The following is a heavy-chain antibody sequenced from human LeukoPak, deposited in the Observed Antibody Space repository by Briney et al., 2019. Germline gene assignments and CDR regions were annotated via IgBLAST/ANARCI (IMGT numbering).Heavy chain of an antibody. CDR2: ISGSGGST. Sequence: GGSLRLSCAASGFTFSSYAMSWVRQAPGEGLEWVSAISGSGGSTYYADSVKGRFTISRDNSKNTLYLQMNSLRAEDTAVYYCAKYSSGWYVPPSFDYWGQGTLVTVSS. J-gene: IGHJ4*02. D-gene: IGHD6-19*01. CDR1: GFTFSSYA. CDR3: AKYSSGWYVPPSFDY. V-gene: IGHV3-23*01.